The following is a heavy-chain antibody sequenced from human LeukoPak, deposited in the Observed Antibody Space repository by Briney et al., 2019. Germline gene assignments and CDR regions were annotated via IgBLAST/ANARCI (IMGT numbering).Heavy chain of an antibody. D-gene: IGHD2-8*01. CDR2: IYYSGST. Sequence: SETLSLTCIVSGGSISSSSYYWGWIRQPPGKGLEWLGSIYYSGSTYYTPSLNSRVTISVDTSKNQFSLKLSSVPAADTAVYYCARRSYTNGEYFDYWGQGTLVTVSS. CDR3: ARRSYTNGEYFDY. CDR1: GGSISSSSYY. V-gene: IGHV4-39*01. J-gene: IGHJ4*02.